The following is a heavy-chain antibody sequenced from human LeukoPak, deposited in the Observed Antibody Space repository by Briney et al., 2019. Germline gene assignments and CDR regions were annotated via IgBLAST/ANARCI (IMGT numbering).Heavy chain of an antibody. CDR3: ARGVVGAAPGHNWFDP. J-gene: IGHJ5*02. Sequence: SSETLSLTCGVSGGSISSNDWWSWVRQPPGKGLEWIGEIYHSGSTNYNPSLKSRVTISVDKSKNQFSLNLRSVTAADTAVYYCARGVVGAAPGHNWFDPWGQGNLVTVSS. D-gene: IGHD3-3*01. V-gene: IGHV4-4*02. CDR2: IYHSGST. CDR1: GGSISSNDW.